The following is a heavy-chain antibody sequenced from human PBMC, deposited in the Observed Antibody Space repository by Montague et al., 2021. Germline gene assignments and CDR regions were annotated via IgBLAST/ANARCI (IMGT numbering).Heavy chain of an antibody. J-gene: IGHJ5*02. V-gene: IGHV6-1*01. CDR1: GDSVSSNGAT. CDR3: VRGWQKCFDP. D-gene: IGHD5-24*01. CDR2: TYYRSKWYN. Sequence: CAISGDSVSSNGATWNWIRQSPSRGLEWLGRTYYRSKWYNEYATSVKSRLTDNPDTSKNQFSLLLNSVTPEDTAVYYCVRGWQKCFDPWGQGTLVTVSS.